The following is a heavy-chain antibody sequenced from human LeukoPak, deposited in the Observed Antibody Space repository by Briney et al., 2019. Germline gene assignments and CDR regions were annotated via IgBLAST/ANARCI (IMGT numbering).Heavy chain of an antibody. CDR3: ARRLGGNEGLDY. CDR2: ISYNGRT. Sequence: PSETLSLTCTVSGVSINSGDYYWSWIRQPPGKGLEWIGYISYNGRTFYNPSLNSRVTISLDTSKNHFSLKLTSVTAADTAVYHCARRLGGNEGLDYWGQGTLVTVSS. CDR1: GVSINSGDYY. D-gene: IGHD4-23*01. V-gene: IGHV4-30-4*08. J-gene: IGHJ4*02.